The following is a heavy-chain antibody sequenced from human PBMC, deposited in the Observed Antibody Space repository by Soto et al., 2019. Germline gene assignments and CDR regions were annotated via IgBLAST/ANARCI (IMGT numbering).Heavy chain of an antibody. J-gene: IGHJ4*02. CDR2: IYYSGST. D-gene: IGHD6-19*01. CDR3: ARSGSGWHHFDN. CDR1: GGSISTYY. V-gene: IGHV4-59*01. Sequence: QVQLQESGPGLVKPSETLSLTCTVSGGSISTYYWSWIRQPPVKGLEWIGYIYYSGSTTYNPSLKSRVTISIDTTKNQFSLKLSSVTAADTAVYYCARSGSGWHHFDNWGQGTLVTVSS.